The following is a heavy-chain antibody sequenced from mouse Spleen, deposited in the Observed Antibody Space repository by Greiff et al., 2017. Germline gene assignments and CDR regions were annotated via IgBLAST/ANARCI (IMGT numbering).Heavy chain of an antibody. CDR2: IDPSDSYT. J-gene: IGHJ2*01. D-gene: IGHD2-12*01. CDR1: GYTFTSYW. V-gene: IGHV1-59*01. Sequence: QVQLQRPGAELVRPGTSVKLSCKASGYTFTSYWMHWVKQRPGQGLEWIGVIDPSDSYTNYNQKFKGKATLTVDTSSSTAYMQLSSLTSEDSAVYYCARDYSYAIDYWGQGTTLTVSS. CDR3: ARDYSYAIDY.